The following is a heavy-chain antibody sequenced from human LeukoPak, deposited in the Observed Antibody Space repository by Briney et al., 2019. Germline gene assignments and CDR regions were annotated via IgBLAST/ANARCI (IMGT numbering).Heavy chain of an antibody. CDR1: GFTFSSYA. D-gene: IGHD3-10*01. J-gene: IGHJ4*02. Sequence: GRSLRLSCAASGFTFSSYAMHWVRQAPGKGLEWVAVISYDGSNKYYADSVKGRFTISRDNSKNTLYLQMNSLRAEDTAVYYCAKDDGSDYGSGSPIYWGQGTLVTVSS. CDR2: ISYDGSNK. CDR3: AKDDGSDYGSGSPIY. V-gene: IGHV3-30-3*01.